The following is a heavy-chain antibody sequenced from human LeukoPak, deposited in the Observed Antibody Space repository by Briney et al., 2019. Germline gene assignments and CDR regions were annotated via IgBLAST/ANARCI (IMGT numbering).Heavy chain of an antibody. CDR3: ASLVGATTNDAFDI. V-gene: IGHV4-61*02. J-gene: IGHJ3*02. CDR2: IYTSGST. D-gene: IGHD1-26*01. CDR1: GGSISSGSYY. Sequence: SXTLSLTCTVSGGSISSGSYYWSWIRQPAGKGLEWIGRIYTSGSTNYNPALKSRITISVDTSKNQFSLKLSSVTAADTAVYYCASLVGATTNDAFDIWGQGTMVTVSS.